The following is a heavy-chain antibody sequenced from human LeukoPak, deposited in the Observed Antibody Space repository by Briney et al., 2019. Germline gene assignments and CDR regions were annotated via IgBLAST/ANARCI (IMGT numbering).Heavy chain of an antibody. CDR1: GYTFTSYG. Sequence: GASVKVSCKASGYTFTSYGISWGRQAPGQGLEWMGWISAYNGNTNYAQKLQGRVTMTTDTSTSTAHMELRSLRSDDTAVYYCARVGEDHNWFDPWGQGTLVTVSS. V-gene: IGHV1-18*01. CDR2: ISAYNGNT. J-gene: IGHJ5*02. D-gene: IGHD3-16*01. CDR3: ARVGEDHNWFDP.